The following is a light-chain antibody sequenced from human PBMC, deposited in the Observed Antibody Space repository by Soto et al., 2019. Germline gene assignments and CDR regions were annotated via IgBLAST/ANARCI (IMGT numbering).Light chain of an antibody. CDR1: QSISSW. Sequence: DIQMTQSPSTLAASVGSIATITCRSSQSISSWLAWYQQKPGKAPKLLIYDASSLESGVPSRFSGSGSGTEFTLTISSLQPDDFATYYCQHYNRYSEAFGQGT. CDR3: QHYNRYSEA. V-gene: IGKV1-5*01. J-gene: IGKJ1*01. CDR2: DAS.